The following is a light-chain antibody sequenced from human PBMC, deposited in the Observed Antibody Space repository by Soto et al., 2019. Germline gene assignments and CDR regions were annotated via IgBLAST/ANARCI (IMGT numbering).Light chain of an antibody. V-gene: IGKV4-1*01. CDR2: WAS. CDR1: QSVFYSSNNKNY. Sequence: IVMTQSPDSLAVSLGERATINCKSSQSVFYSSNNKNYLAWYRQKPGQPPKLLIYWASIRESGVPDRISNSESGTDFTLTISSLQAEDVAVYYCQQYYSTPPYTFGQGTKLEIK. CDR3: QQYYSTPPYT. J-gene: IGKJ2*01.